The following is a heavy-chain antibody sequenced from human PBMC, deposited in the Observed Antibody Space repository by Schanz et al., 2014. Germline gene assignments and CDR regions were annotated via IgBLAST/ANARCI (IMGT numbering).Heavy chain of an antibody. CDR3: VRDSFFAFDY. V-gene: IGHV3-30*03. J-gene: IGHJ4*02. CDR2: VSSDGNND. D-gene: IGHD3-3*01. CDR1: GFTFSTHA. Sequence: VQLVESGGGLVQPGGSLRLSCAASGFTFSTHAMHWVRQAPGKGLEWVALVSSDGNNDYYTDSVKGRFTISRDNSKNTVHLQMNSLRAEDTAVYYCVRDSFFAFDYWGQGTLVTVSS.